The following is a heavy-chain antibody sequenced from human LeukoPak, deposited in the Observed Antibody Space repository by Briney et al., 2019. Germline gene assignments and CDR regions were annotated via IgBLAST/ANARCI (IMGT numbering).Heavy chain of an antibody. V-gene: IGHV3-30*02. D-gene: IGHD3-3*02. Sequence: GGSLRLSCAASGFTFSSYGMHWVRQAPGKGLEWVAFIRYDGSNKYYADSVKGRFTISRDNSKNTLYLQMNSLRAEDTAVYYCAKAGPISSPGGFTFDPWGQGTLVAVSS. J-gene: IGHJ5*02. CDR2: IRYDGSNK. CDR1: GFTFSSYG. CDR3: AKAGPISSPGGFTFDP.